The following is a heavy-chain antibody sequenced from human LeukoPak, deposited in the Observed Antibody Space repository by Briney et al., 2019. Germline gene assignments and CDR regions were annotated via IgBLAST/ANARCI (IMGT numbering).Heavy chain of an antibody. J-gene: IGHJ4*02. V-gene: IGHV3-23*01. D-gene: IGHD6-13*01. CDR2: ISGSGTST. CDR3: AKERYSSSWYVFDY. Sequence: GGSLRLSCAASGFTFSSYAMSWVRQAPGKGLQWVSSISGSGTSTYYADSVKGRFTISRDNSKNTLFLQMNSLRADDTAVYYCAKERYSSSWYVFDYWGQGSLVTVSP. CDR1: GFTFSSYA.